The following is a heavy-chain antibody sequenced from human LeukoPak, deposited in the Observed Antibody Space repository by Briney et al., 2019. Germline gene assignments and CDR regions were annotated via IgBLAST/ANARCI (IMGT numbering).Heavy chain of an antibody. J-gene: IGHJ4*02. Sequence: LXLTXTXSGDSXSXDGYYWSWIRQHPXKGLEWIGYIYSSGGTYYNPSLKSRITISVDTSKNQFSLKLSSVTAADTAVYYCAREHNRSSYFDYWGQGTLVTVSS. CDR1: GDSXSXDGYY. CDR3: AREHNRSSYFDY. V-gene: IGHV4-31*03. CDR2: IYSSGGT. D-gene: IGHD6-6*01.